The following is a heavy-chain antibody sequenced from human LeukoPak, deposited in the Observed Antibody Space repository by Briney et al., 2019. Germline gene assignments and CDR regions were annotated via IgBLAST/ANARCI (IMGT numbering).Heavy chain of an antibody. D-gene: IGHD6-6*01. J-gene: IGHJ3*02. Sequence: PGGSLRLSCAASGFTFSSYEMNWVRQAPGKGLEWVSYISSSGSTIYYADSVKGRFTISRDNAKNSLYLQMNSLRAEDTAVYYCARGLSIAARGGIWGQGTMVTVSS. CDR2: ISSSGSTI. V-gene: IGHV3-48*03. CDR1: GFTFSSYE. CDR3: ARGLSIAARGGI.